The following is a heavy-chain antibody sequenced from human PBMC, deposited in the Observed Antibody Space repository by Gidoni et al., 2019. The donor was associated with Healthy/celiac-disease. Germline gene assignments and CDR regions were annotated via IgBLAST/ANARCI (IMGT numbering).Heavy chain of an antibody. Sequence: GQVVGSGGGLVQAGGVLGTSWSGPGFTLSCYWMSWVRQAPGKGLEWVANIKQDGSEKYYVDSVKGRFTISRDNAKNSLYLQMNSLRAEDTAVYYCARDQRFGDFWFDPWGQGTLVTVSS. J-gene: IGHJ5*02. D-gene: IGHD3-10*01. V-gene: IGHV3-7*03. CDR2: IKQDGSEK. CDR3: ARDQRFGDFWFDP. CDR1: GFTLSCYW.